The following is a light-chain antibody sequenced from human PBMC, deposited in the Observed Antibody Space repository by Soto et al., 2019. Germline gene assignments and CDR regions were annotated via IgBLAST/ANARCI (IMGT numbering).Light chain of an antibody. J-gene: IGLJ1*01. CDR1: SSGIRDYNY. CDR3: SSKSPDF. V-gene: IGLV2-14*01. CDR2: EVS. Sequence: QSALTQPASVSGSPGQSLTISCTGTSSGIRDYNYVSWYQQLPGNAPKLIMYEVSNRPSGISNRFSGSKSGNTASLTISGLQAEDEADYYCSSKSPDFFGTGTKLTVL.